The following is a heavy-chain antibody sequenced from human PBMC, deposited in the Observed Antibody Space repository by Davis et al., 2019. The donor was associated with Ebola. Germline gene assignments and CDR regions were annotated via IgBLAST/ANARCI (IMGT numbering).Heavy chain of an antibody. Sequence: GESLKIPCAASGFTFSSYGMHWVRQAPGKGLEWVAVIWYDGSNKYYADSVKGRFTISRDNSKNTLYLQMNSLRAEDTAVYYCARGSSGYYHLGYWGQGTLVTVSS. V-gene: IGHV3-33*01. J-gene: IGHJ4*02. CDR1: GFTFSSYG. CDR2: IWYDGSNK. D-gene: IGHD3-22*01. CDR3: ARGSSGYYHLGY.